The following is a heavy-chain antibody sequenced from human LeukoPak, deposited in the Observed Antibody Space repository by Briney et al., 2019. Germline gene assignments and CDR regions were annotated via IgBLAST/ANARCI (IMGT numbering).Heavy chain of an antibody. CDR2: ISGSGGST. D-gene: IGHD6-6*01. CDR3: AKGDLYSSSSGLHY. CDR1: GFTFSSYA. Sequence: PGGSLRLSWAASGFTFSSYAMSWVCQAPGKGLEWVSAISGSGGSTYYADSVKGRFTISRDNSKNTLYLQMNSLRAEDTAVYYCAKGDLYSSSSGLHYWGQGTLVTVSS. V-gene: IGHV3-23*01. J-gene: IGHJ4*02.